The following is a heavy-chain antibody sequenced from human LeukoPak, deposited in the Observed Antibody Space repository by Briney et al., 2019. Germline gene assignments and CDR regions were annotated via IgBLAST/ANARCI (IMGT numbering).Heavy chain of an antibody. V-gene: IGHV4-61*02. Sequence: PSQTLSLTCTVSGGSISSGSYYWSWIRQPAGKGLEWIGRIYTSGSTNYNPSLKSRVTISVDTSKNQFSLKLSSVTAADTAVYYCARDPYPHRGDWFDPWGQGTLVTASS. CDR1: GGSISSGSYY. CDR3: ARDPYPHRGDWFDP. CDR2: IYTSGST. J-gene: IGHJ5*02. D-gene: IGHD3-10*01.